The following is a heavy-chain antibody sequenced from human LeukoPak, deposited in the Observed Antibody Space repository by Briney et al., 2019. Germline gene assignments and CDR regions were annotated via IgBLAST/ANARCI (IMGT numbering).Heavy chain of an antibody. V-gene: IGHV1-24*01. CDR3: ATGPPGYGDYLWHY. CDR2: FDPEDGET. Sequence: ASVKVPCKVSGYTLTELSMHWVRQAPGKGLEWMGGFDPEDGETIYAQKFQGRVTMTEDTSTDTAYMELSSLRSEDTAVYYCATGPPGYGDYLWHYWGQGTLVTVSS. J-gene: IGHJ4*02. CDR1: GYTLTELS. D-gene: IGHD4-17*01.